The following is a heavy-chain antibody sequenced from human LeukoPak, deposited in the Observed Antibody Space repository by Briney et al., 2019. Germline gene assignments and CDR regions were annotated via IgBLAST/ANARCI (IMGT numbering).Heavy chain of an antibody. D-gene: IGHD3-22*01. CDR1: GGTFSSYA. V-gene: IGHV1-69*04. CDR3: ARMGTYYYDRLDAFDI. J-gene: IGHJ3*02. Sequence: SVKVSCKASGGTFSSYAISWVRQAPGQGLELMGRIIPILGIANYAQKFQGRVTITADKSTSTAYMELSSLRSEDTAVYYCARMGTYYYDRLDAFDIWGQGTMVTVSS. CDR2: IIPILGIA.